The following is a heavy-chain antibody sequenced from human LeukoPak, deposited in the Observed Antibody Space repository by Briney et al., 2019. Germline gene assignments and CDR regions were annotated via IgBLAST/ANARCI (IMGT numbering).Heavy chain of an antibody. Sequence: SQTLSLTCTVSGGSISSGGYYWSWIRQPPGKGLEWIGYIYYSGSTNYNPSLKSRVTISVDTSKNQFSLKLSSVTAADTAVYYCARGSRGYNDYWGQGTLVTVSS. D-gene: IGHD5-24*01. CDR2: IYYSGST. J-gene: IGHJ4*02. CDR1: GGSISSGGYY. V-gene: IGHV4-61*08. CDR3: ARGSRGYNDY.